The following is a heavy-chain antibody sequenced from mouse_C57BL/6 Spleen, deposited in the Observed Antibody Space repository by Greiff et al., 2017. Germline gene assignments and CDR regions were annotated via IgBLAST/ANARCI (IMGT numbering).Heavy chain of an antibody. J-gene: IGHJ4*01. D-gene: IGHD1-1*01. CDR1: GFTFSSYT. Sequence: EVMLVESGGGLVKPGGSLKLSCAASGFTFSSYTMSWVRQTPEKRLEWVATISGGGGNTYYPDSVKGRFTISRDNAKNTLYLQMSSLRSEDTALYYCARQGDGSSYGAMDYWGQGTSVTVSS. V-gene: IGHV5-9*01. CDR2: ISGGGGNT. CDR3: ARQGDGSSYGAMDY.